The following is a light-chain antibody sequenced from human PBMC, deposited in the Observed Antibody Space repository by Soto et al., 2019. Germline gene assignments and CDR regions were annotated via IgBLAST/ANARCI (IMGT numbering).Light chain of an antibody. CDR1: SGDVGGYNF. Sequence: QSVLTQPASVSGSPGQSITISCTGTSGDVGGYNFVSWYQQHPDKAPKLMIFEVSNRPSGVSNRFSGSKSGNTASLTISGLQAEDEADYYCSSYSSSSTPYVFGTGTKVTVL. J-gene: IGLJ1*01. CDR2: EVS. CDR3: SSYSSSSTPYV. V-gene: IGLV2-14*01.